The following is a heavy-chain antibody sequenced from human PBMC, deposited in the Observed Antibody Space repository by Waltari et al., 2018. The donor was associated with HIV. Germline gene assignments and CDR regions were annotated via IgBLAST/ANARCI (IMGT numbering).Heavy chain of an antibody. V-gene: IGHV4-39*01. CDR3: ARSFSGYSNYFDP. Sequence: QLQLQESGPVLVKSSETLSLTCTVSGGSMTSSSYYWGWIRQPPGKGLEWIGSMSYSGSTYHNPSLRSRLTISVDTSKNQFSLKLTSVTAADTAVYYCARSFSGYSNYFDPWGQGTLVTVSS. CDR2: MSYSGST. CDR1: GGSMTSSSYY. J-gene: IGHJ5*02. D-gene: IGHD4-4*01.